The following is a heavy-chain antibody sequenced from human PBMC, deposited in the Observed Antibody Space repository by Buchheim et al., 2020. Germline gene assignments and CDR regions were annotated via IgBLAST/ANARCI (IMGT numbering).Heavy chain of an antibody. CDR2: IYSGGGT. Sequence: HLQGSGPGLVRPSETLSLTCTVSGASINSGGYYWDWVRQPPGKGLGWVGHIYSGGGTYFNPSLKSRVTISFDASNNQISRMLTSVTAADTGTYYCARGSYQTGWRGFSYYSMDVWGQGT. V-gene: IGHV4-39*07. D-gene: IGHD6-19*01. J-gene: IGHJ6*02. CDR3: ARGSYQTGWRGFSYYSMDV. CDR1: GASINSGGYY.